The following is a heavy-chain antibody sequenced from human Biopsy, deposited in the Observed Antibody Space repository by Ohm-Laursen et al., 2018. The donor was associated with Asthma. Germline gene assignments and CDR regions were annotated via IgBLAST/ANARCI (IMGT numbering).Heavy chain of an antibody. J-gene: IGHJ4*02. CDR1: GDSITSGGCC. CDR2: IHHSGTS. V-gene: IGHV4-31*03. D-gene: IGHD3-22*01. Sequence: TLSLTCIVPGDSITSGGCCWNWIRQHPGKGLEWIGYIHHSGTSYFNPSLKSRVSFSRDTSKNQFSLRLSSVTAADTAMYYCARIPRRSGSYFVDYWGQGTLVIVSS. CDR3: ARIPRRSGSYFVDY.